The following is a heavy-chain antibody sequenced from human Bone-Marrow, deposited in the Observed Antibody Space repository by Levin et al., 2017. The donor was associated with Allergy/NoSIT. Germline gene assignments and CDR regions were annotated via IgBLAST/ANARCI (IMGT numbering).Heavy chain of an antibody. Sequence: SETLSLTCTVSGGSISSGNYYWSWIRQPAVERLEWIGRIYTSGSTNYNPSLKSRVTISLDTSKNQFSLKLTSVTAADTAVYYCARVGHVRESSGTSWYSFSYYYMDVWGKGTTVTVSS. CDR1: GGSISSGNYY. CDR2: IYTSGST. D-gene: IGHD2-2*02. V-gene: IGHV4-61*02. CDR3: ARVGHVRESSGTSWYSFSYYYMDV. J-gene: IGHJ6*03.